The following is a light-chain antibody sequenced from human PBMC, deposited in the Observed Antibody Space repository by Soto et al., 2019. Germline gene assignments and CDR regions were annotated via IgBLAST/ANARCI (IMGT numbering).Light chain of an antibody. CDR2: KAS. J-gene: IGKJ1*01. CDR3: QQYNSYSRT. V-gene: IGKV1-5*03. CDR1: QSISSW. Sequence: DIQMTQSPSTLSASVGDRVTITCRASQSISSWLAWYQQKPGKAPKLLIYKASSLESRVPSRFSGSGSGTEFTLTISSLQPDDFATYYCQQYNSYSRTFGQGTKVEIK.